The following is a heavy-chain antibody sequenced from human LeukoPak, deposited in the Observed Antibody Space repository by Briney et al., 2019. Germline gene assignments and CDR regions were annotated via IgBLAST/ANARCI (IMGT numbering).Heavy chain of an antibody. V-gene: IGHV1-2*04. CDR2: INPKSGDT. J-gene: IGHJ4*02. D-gene: IGHD3-10*01. CDR3: ARVNYGSGTYYRPYYVDY. CDR1: GYTFTGYY. Sequence: ASVKVSCKASGYTFTGYYIHWVRPAPGQGLEWMGLINPKSGDTNYAQTFQAWVTITRDTSISTVYMELSRLRSEGTAVYYCARVNYGSGTYYRPYYVDYWGQGTLVTVSS.